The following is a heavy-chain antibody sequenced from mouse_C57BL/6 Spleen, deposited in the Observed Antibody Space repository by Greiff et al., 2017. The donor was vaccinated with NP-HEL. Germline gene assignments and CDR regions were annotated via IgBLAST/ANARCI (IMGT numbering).Heavy chain of an antibody. CDR1: GYTFTNYW. CDR2: IYPGGGYT. D-gene: IGHD2-3*01. V-gene: IGHV1-63*01. J-gene: IGHJ2*01. CDR3: ARWWLLREVGYYFDY. Sequence: QVQLQQSGAELVRPGTSVKMSCKASGYTFTNYWIGWAKQRPGHGLEWIGEIYPGGGYTNYNEKFKGKATLTADKSSSTAYMQFSSLTSEDSAIYYCARWWLLREVGYYFDYWGQGTTLTVSS.